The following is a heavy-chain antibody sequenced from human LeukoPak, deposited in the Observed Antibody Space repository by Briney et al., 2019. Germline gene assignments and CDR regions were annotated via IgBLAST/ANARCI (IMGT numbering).Heavy chain of an antibody. J-gene: IGHJ3*01. V-gene: IGHV4-34*01. CDR2: ITHSGST. CDR3: ARDYAS. CDR1: GGSFSGYY. D-gene: IGHD4-17*01. Sequence: PSGTLSLTCAVYGGSFSGYYWSWIRQPPGKGLEWIGEITHSGSTNYNSSLKSRVTISVDTSRNQFSLKLNSVTAADTAVYYCARDYASWGQGTMVTVSS.